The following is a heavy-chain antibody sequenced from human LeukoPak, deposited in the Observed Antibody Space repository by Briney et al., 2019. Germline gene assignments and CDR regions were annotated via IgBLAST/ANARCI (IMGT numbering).Heavy chain of an antibody. CDR1: GSTFSSYG. V-gene: IGHV3-33*01. CDR3: AREEYQLKRYFDY. D-gene: IGHD2-2*01. Sequence: PGGSLRLSCAASGSTFSSYGMHRVRQAPGKGLEWVAVIWYDGSNKYYADSVKGRFTISRDNSKNTLYLQMNSLRAEDTAVYYCAREEYQLKRYFDYWGQGTLVTVSS. CDR2: IWYDGSNK. J-gene: IGHJ4*02.